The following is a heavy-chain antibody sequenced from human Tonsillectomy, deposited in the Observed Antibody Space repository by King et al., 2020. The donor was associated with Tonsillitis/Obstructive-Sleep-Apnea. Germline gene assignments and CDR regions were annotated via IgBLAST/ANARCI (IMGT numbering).Heavy chain of an antibody. CDR1: GFTFSRYG. V-gene: IGHV3-30*18. CDR3: AKDAWYYDISGYRYYFDY. CDR2: ISYDGNNK. Sequence: VQLVQSGGGVVQPGRSLRLSCAASGFTFSRYGMHWVRQAPGKGLESVAVISYDGNNKYYADSVKGRFTISRDNSKNTLYLQMNSLRAEDTAVYYCAKDAWYYDISGYRYYFDYWGQGTLVTVSS. D-gene: IGHD3-22*01. J-gene: IGHJ4*02.